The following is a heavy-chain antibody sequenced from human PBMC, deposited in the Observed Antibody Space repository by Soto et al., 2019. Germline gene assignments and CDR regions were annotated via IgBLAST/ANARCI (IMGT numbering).Heavy chain of an antibody. CDR2: INSDGSTT. D-gene: IGHD3-22*01. CDR3: AKDGALYYYDSSGYLDD. J-gene: IGHJ4*02. V-gene: IGHV3-74*01. CDR1: GFTFSSYW. Sequence: SLRLSCAASGFTFSSYWMHWVRRAPGRGLVWVSHINSDGSTTSYADSVEGRFTISRDNAKNTLYLQMNSLRAEDTAVYYCAKDGALYYYDSSGYLDDWGKGTLVTVSS.